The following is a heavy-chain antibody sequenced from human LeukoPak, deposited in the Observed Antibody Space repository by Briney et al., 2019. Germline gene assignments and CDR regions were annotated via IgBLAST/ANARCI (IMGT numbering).Heavy chain of an antibody. D-gene: IGHD3-22*01. J-gene: IGHJ3*01. CDR2: MSHDGNSK. Sequence: GRSLRLSCAASGFTFSSNVMHWVRQAPGKGLEWVAAMSHDGNSKYYADSVKGRFTISRDNSKNTLYVQMNSLRADDTAVYYCARASTWVPGEDRSGYYYPYAFDLWGQGTMVTVSS. V-gene: IGHV3-30-3*01. CDR1: GFTFSSNV. CDR3: ARASTWVPGEDRSGYYYPYAFDL.